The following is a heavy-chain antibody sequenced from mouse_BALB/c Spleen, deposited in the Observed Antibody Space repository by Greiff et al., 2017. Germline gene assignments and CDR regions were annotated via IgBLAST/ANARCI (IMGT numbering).Heavy chain of an antibody. Sequence: VQLQQSGAELVRPGVSVKISCKGSGYTFTDYAMHWVKQSHAKSLEWIGVISTYYGDASYNQKFKGKATMTVDKSSSTAYMELARLTSEDSAIYYCARRTHWYFDVWGAGTTVTVSS. CDR1: GYTFTDYA. CDR2: ISTYYGDA. J-gene: IGHJ1*01. V-gene: IGHV1S137*01. CDR3: ARRTHWYFDV.